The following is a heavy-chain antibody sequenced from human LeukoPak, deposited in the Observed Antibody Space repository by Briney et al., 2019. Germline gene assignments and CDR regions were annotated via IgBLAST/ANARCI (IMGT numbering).Heavy chain of an antibody. CDR2: IYYSGST. J-gene: IGHJ3*02. CDR3: ARDMSGFAFDI. D-gene: IGHD3-3*01. CDR1: GGSISSYY. Sequence: PSEALSLTCTVSGGSISSYYWSWIRQPPGKRQEWIGYIYYSGSTNYNPSLKSRVTISVDTSKNQFSLKLSSVTAADTAVYYCARDMSGFAFDIWGQGTMVTVSS. V-gene: IGHV4-59*01.